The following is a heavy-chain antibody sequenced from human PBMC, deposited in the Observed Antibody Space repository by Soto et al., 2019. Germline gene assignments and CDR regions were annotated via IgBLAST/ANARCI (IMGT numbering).Heavy chain of an antibody. J-gene: IGHJ3*02. CDR3: AKDPGYYDLLTGYYRHTFDI. Sequence: QVHLVESGGGVVQPGGSLRLSCAASGFTFGTYGMHWVRQAPGKGLEWVAMISDDGNNKYYENSVKGRFTISRDNSKNTLFLQMSSLRAEDTAVYYCAKDPGYYDLLTGYYRHTFDIWGQGTMVTVS. CDR2: ISDDGNNK. CDR1: GFTFGTYG. D-gene: IGHD3-9*01. V-gene: IGHV3-30*18.